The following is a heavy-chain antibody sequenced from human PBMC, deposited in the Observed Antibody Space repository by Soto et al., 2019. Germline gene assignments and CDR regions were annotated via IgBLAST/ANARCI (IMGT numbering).Heavy chain of an antibody. D-gene: IGHD1-1*01. V-gene: IGHV5-51*01. J-gene: IGHJ3*02. Sequence: EVQLAQSGAEVKKPGESLEISCKGSGYSFTSYWIGWVRQMPGKGLEWMALIYPGDSDIRYNPSFEGQVTISADKSISTAYLQWNALKASDTAMYYCARQAPTGWTDAVDIWGQGTMVSVSS. CDR2: IYPGDSDI. CDR1: GYSFTSYW. CDR3: ARQAPTGWTDAVDI.